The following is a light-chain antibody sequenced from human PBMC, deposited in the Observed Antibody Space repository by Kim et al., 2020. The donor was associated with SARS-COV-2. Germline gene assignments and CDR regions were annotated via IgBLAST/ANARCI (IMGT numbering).Light chain of an antibody. CDR2: YDS. Sequence: VAPGKTARITCGGNNIGSKSVHWYQQTPGQAPVLVIYYDSDRPSGIPERFSGSNSGNTATLTISRVEAGDAADYYCQVWDSSSDVVFGGGTQLTVL. V-gene: IGLV3-21*04. CDR3: QVWDSSSDVV. J-gene: IGLJ2*01. CDR1: NIGSKS.